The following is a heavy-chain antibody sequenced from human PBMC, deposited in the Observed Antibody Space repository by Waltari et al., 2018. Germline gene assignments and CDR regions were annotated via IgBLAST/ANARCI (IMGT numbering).Heavy chain of an antibody. V-gene: IGHV5-51*01. CDR3: ARHIYSSGWYYHFDH. CDR2: IYPDDSDV. CDR1: GYTFAGYW. Sequence: EVQLVQSGAEVKKPADSLKISCKGTGYTFAGYWVAWLRQMPGKGLEWMGLIYPDDSDVKYSPSFQGRVTISVDKSINTAYLQWSGLTPSDTAMYFCARHIYSSGWYYHFDHWGQGPLVTVSS. D-gene: IGHD6-19*01. J-gene: IGHJ4*02.